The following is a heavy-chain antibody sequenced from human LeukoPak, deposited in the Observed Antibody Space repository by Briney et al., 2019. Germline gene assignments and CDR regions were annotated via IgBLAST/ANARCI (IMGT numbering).Heavy chain of an antibody. Sequence: SETLSLTCTVSGCSISSYYWSWIRQPPGKGLEWIGYIYYSGSTNYNPSLKSRVTISVDTSKNQFSLKLSPVTAADTAVYYCARFSNQVGVAWSWFDPWGQGTLVTVSS. CDR3: ARFSNQVGVAWSWFDP. CDR1: GCSISSYY. CDR2: IYYSGST. J-gene: IGHJ5*02. V-gene: IGHV4-59*01. D-gene: IGHD1-26*01.